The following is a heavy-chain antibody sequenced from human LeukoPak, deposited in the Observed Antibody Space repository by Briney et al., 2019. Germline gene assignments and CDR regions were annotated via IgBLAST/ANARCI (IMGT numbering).Heavy chain of an antibody. V-gene: IGHV1-46*01. CDR3: ARDWGYDFWSGYYYYGMDV. Sequence: GASVKVSCKASGYTFTSYYMHWVRQAPGQGLEWMGIINPSGGSTSYAQKFQGRVTMTRDTSTSTVYMELSSLRSEDTAVYYCARDWGYDFWSGYYYYGMDVWGQGTLVTVSS. J-gene: IGHJ6*02. CDR2: INPSGGST. CDR1: GYTFTSYY. D-gene: IGHD3-3*01.